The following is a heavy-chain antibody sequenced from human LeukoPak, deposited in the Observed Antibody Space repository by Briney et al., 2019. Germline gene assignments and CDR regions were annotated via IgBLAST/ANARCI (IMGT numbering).Heavy chain of an antibody. J-gene: IGHJ3*02. CDR3: AKVEMAVISNPNAFDI. CDR2: ISWNSDSI. D-gene: IGHD5-24*01. Sequence: PGGSLRLSCAASGFTFSSYAMHWVRQAPGKGLEWVSGISWNSDSIDYADSVKGRFTISRDNAKNSLYLQMNSLRAEDTALYYCAKVEMAVISNPNAFDIWGQGTMVTVSS. V-gene: IGHV3-9*01. CDR1: GFTFSSYA.